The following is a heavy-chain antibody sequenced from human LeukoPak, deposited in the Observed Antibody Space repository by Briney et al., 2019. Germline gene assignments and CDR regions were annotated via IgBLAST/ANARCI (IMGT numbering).Heavy chain of an antibody. D-gene: IGHD3-22*01. V-gene: IGHV3-53*01. CDR3: AKGPRPGSSGYPNLDC. CDR1: GFTVSSNY. J-gene: IGHJ4*02. Sequence: GGSLTLSCAASGFTVSSNYMNWVRRAPGKGLEWVSLIYGGGSTNYADSVKGRFTISRDTSKNTLYLQMNSLRVEDTAVYYCAKGPRPGSSGYPNLDCWGQGTLVTVSS. CDR2: IYGGGST.